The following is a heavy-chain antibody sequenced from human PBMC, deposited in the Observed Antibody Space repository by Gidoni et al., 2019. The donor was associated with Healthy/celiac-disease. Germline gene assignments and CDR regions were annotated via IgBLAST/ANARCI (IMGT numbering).Heavy chain of an antibody. CDR3: ARDYYDILTGHYYGMDV. V-gene: IGHV1-3*01. Sequence: QVQLVQSGAEVKKPGASVKVSCKASGYTFTSYAMHWVRQAPGQRLEWMGWINAGNGNTKYSQKFQGRVTITRDTSASTAYMELSSLRSEDTAVYYCARDYYDILTGHYYGMDVWGQGTTVTVSS. J-gene: IGHJ6*02. CDR1: GYTFTSYA. D-gene: IGHD3-9*01. CDR2: INAGNGNT.